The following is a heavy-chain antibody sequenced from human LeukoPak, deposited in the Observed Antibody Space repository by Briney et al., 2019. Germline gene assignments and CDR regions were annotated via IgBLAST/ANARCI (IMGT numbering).Heavy chain of an antibody. CDR1: GYTFTGYY. D-gene: IGHD5-12*01. CDR3: ARFKRSWLRLIDAFDI. J-gene: IGHJ3*02. Sequence: ASVKVSCKASGYTFTGYYMHWVRQAPGQGLEWMGWINTNTGNPTYAQGFTGRFVFSLDTSVSTAYLQISSLKAEDTAVYYCARFKRSWLRLIDAFDIWGQGTMVTVSS. V-gene: IGHV7-4-1*02. CDR2: INTNTGNP.